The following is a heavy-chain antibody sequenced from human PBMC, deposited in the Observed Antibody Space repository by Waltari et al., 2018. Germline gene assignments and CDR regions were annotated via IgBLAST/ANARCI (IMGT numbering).Heavy chain of an antibody. CDR1: GFTFSSYS. Sequence: EVQLVESWGGLLQPGGSLRLSCAASGFTFSSYSMNWARQAPGKGLEWVSYISSSSSTIYYADSVKGRFTISRDNAKNSLYLQMNSLRAEDTAVYYCAPGAAAGTSYFDYWGQGTLVTVSS. V-gene: IGHV3-48*04. CDR3: APGAAAGTSYFDY. CDR2: ISSSSSTI. J-gene: IGHJ4*02. D-gene: IGHD6-13*01.